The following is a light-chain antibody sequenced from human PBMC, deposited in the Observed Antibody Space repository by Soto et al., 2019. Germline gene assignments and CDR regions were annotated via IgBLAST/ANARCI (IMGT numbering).Light chain of an antibody. CDR3: HQSYSTPWT. CDR2: AAS. J-gene: IGKJ1*01. CDR1: QSISTY. V-gene: IGKV1-39*01. Sequence: DIQMTQSPSSLSASVGGRVTITCRASQSISTYLNWYQQKLGKAPKLLIYAASSLQSGVPSRFSGTGSGTDFTLTISSLPLEDFATYYCHQSYSTPWTFGQGTKVEIK.